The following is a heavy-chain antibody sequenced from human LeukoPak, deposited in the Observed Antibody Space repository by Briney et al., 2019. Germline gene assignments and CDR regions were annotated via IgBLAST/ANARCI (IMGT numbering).Heavy chain of an antibody. CDR2: IYYSGST. J-gene: IGHJ4*02. D-gene: IGHD3-22*01. V-gene: IGHV4-59*01. Sequence: PSETLSLTCTVSGGSISSYYWRWIRQRPGKGLEWIGYIYYSGSTNYNPSLKSRVTISVDTSKNQFSLKLSSVTAADTAVYYCARDYYDSSGLYYFDYWGQGTLVTVSS. CDR1: GGSISSYY. CDR3: ARDYYDSSGLYYFDY.